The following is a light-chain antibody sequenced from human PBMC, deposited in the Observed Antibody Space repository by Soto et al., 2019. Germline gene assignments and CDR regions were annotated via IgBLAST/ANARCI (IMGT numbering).Light chain of an antibody. J-gene: IGKJ3*01. CDR2: DVS. CDR1: QTLSKY. V-gene: IGKV1-5*01. Sequence: MTQSPSTLSASVGDRVTITCRASQTLSKYLGWFQQKPGKAPKLLIYDVSILETGVPSRFSGSGTGTEFTLTISSLQPDDVATCYCQPYNSYFAPGTKVDIK. CDR3: QPYNSY.